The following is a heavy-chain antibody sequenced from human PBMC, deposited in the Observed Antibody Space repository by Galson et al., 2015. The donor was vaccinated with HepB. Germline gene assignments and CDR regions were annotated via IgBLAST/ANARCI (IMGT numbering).Heavy chain of an antibody. V-gene: IGHV3-21*01. J-gene: IGHJ4*02. Sequence: SLRLSCAASGFTFSTYSMNWVRQAPRKGLEWVSSISSSGTNVFYADSVRGRFTISRDNAKNSLYLQMNSLRADDTALYYCARLPGELGGQGTLVTVSS. CDR1: GFTFSTYS. D-gene: IGHD1-26*01. CDR3: ARLPGEL. CDR2: ISSSGTNV.